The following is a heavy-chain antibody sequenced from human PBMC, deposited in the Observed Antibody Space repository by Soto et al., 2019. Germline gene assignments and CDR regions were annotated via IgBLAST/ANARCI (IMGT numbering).Heavy chain of an antibody. Sequence: PSETLSLTGTVSGGSISSYYWGWIRQPPGKGLEGIGYIYYSGSTNYNPSLKSRVTISVDTSKHQFPLKLSSVAAADPAVYYCARHLGVAGDYSDDEYFQHWGQGTLVTVSS. CDR2: IYYSGST. J-gene: IGHJ1*01. CDR1: GGSISSYY. D-gene: IGHD4-17*01. CDR3: ARHLGVAGDYSDDEYFQH. V-gene: IGHV4-59*08.